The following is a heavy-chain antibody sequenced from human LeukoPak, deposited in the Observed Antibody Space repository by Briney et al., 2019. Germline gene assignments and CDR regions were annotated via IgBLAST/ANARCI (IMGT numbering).Heavy chain of an antibody. J-gene: IGHJ5*02. Sequence: VKVSCKASGFTFTSSAMQWVRQARGQRLEWIGWIVVGSGNTNYAQKFQERVTITRDMSTSTAYMELSSLRSEDTAVYYCAAADCSSTSCYRFDPWGQGTLVTVSS. V-gene: IGHV1-58*02. D-gene: IGHD2-2*01. CDR3: AAADCSSTSCYRFDP. CDR2: IVVGSGNT. CDR1: GFTFTSSA.